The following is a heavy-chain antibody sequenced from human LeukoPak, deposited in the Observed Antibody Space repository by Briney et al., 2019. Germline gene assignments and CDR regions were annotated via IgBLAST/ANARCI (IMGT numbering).Heavy chain of an antibody. Sequence: MASGTLSLTCGVSGGSISGTNWWSWVRQPPGQGLEWIGEISLAGQTNYNPSLNGRVTMSLDKSSNQLSLHLTSVTAADTAVYYCASARDFGWEGIWNWGQGTLVTVSS. CDR3: ASARDFGWEGIWN. D-gene: IGHD6-19*01. CDR2: ISLAGQT. V-gene: IGHV4-4*02. J-gene: IGHJ4*02. CDR1: GGSISGTNW.